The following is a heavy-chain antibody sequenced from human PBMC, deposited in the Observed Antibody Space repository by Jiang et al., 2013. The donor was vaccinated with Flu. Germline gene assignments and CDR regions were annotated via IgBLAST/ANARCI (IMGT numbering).Heavy chain of an antibody. CDR3: ARFKGGHSSSWYGYFDY. CDR2: INHSGST. Sequence: LLKPSETLSLTCAVYGGSFSGYYWSWIRQPPGKGLEWIGEINHSGSTNYNPSLKSRVTISVDTSKNQFSLKLSSVTAADTAVYYCARFKGGHSSSWYGYFDYWGQGTLVTVSS. CDR1: GGSFSGYY. V-gene: IGHV4-34*01. D-gene: IGHD6-13*01. J-gene: IGHJ4*02.